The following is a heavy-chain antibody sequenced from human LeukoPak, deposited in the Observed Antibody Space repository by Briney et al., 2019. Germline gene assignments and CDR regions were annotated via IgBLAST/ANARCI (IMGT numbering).Heavy chain of an antibody. CDR3: ARDSSGFYFYYFYYMDV. J-gene: IGHJ6*03. CDR2: ISAYNGST. V-gene: IGHV1-18*01. CDR1: GYTFTSYG. D-gene: IGHD6-19*01. Sequence: ASVKVSCKASGYTFTSYGISWVRQAPGQGPEWMGWISAYNGSTKYAEKFQGRVTMTTDTSTSTAYMELRSLRSDDTAVYYCARDSSGFYFYYFYYMDVWGKGTTVTISS.